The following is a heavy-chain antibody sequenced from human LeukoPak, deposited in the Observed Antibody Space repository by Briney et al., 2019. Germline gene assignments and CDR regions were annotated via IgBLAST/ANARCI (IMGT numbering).Heavy chain of an antibody. J-gene: IGHJ4*02. V-gene: IGHV3-64D*06. CDR3: VKDNEAGGSPFDR. Sequence: GGSLRLSCAASGFTFRSYSMHWVRQAPGKGLEYVSRISDNGGSTYYADSVKGRFTISRDNSKNTLYLQMSSLRAVDTAVYYCVKDNEAGGSPFDRWGQGTLVTVSS. D-gene: IGHD1-1*01. CDR2: ISDNGGST. CDR1: GFTFRSYS.